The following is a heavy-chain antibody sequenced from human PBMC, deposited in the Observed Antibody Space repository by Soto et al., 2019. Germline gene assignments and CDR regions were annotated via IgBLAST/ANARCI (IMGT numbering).Heavy chain of an antibody. D-gene: IGHD2-2*01. Sequence: EVQVLESGGGSVQPGGSLRLSCAASGFTFSNFAMSWVRHAPGKGLEWVSEITGSTGTTYYAGSVRGRFIISRDNSQNTLQRQMNSLRPEETAGYYCAKDTSSSPYYMDVWGKGTTVTVSS. CDR2: ITGSTGTT. CDR3: AKDTSSSPYYMDV. CDR1: GFTFSNFA. V-gene: IGHV3-23*01. J-gene: IGHJ6*03.